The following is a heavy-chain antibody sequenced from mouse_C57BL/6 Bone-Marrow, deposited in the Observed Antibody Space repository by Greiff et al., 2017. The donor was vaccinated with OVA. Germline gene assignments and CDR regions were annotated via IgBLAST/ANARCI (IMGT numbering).Heavy chain of an antibody. D-gene: IGHD2-14*01. CDR1: GYTFTSYW. V-gene: IGHV1-69*01. CDR3: ARRLYDFDY. J-gene: IGHJ2*01. CDR2: IDPSDSYT. Sequence: VQLQQPGAELVMPGASVKLSCKASGYTFTSYWMHWVKQRPGQGLEWIGEIDPSDSYTNYNQKFKGKSTLTVDKSSSTAYMQLSSLTSEDTAVYYCARRLYDFDYWGQGTTLTVSS.